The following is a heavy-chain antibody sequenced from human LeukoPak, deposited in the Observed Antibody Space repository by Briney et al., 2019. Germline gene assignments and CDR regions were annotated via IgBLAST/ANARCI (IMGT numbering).Heavy chain of an antibody. CDR1: GFTFSSYA. V-gene: IGHV3-21*01. CDR3: ARDGGVPAANGFDY. D-gene: IGHD2-2*01. J-gene: IGHJ4*02. Sequence: GGSLRLSCAASGFTFSSYAMHWVRQAPGKGLEWVSAISGSGGSTYYADSVKGRFTISRDNAKNSLYLQMNSLRAEDTAVYYCARDGGVPAANGFDYWGQGTLVTVSS. CDR2: ISGSGGST.